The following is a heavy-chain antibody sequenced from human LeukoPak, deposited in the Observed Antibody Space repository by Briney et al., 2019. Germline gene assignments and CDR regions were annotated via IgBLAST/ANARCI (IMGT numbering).Heavy chain of an antibody. J-gene: IGHJ4*02. D-gene: IGHD1-26*01. Sequence: ASVKVSCKASAYIFTDYYVQWVRQAPGQGLEWMGRINPSSGDTNYAQNFQGRVTMTRDTSISTAYMELSRLRSDDTAVYYCATTSGYFYYWGQGTLVTVSS. CDR2: INPSSGDT. V-gene: IGHV1-2*06. CDR3: ATTSGYFYY. CDR1: AYIFTDYY.